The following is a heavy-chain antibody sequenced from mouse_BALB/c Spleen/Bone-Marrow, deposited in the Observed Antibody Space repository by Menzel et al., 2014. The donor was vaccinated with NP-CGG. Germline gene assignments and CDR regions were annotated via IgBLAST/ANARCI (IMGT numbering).Heavy chain of an antibody. CDR2: IRLKSHNYAT. Sequence: EVQRVESGGGLAQPGGSMKLSCVASGFTFSNYWMNWVRQSPEKGLEWVAEIRLKSHNYATRYAESVKGRFTISRDDSKSSVYLQMNNLRAEDTGIYYCTTGFAYWGQGTLVTVSA. V-gene: IGHV6-6*02. J-gene: IGHJ3*01. CDR1: GFTFSNYW. CDR3: TTGFAY.